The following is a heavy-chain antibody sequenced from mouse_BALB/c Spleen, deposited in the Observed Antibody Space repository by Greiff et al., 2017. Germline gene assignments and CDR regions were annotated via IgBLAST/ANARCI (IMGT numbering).Heavy chain of an antibody. J-gene: IGHJ4*01. CDR3: ARGDYGGDAMDY. CDR2: INSNGGST. Sequence: EVKLMESGGGLVKLGGSLKLSCAASGFTFSSYYMSWVRQTPEKRLELVAAINSNGGSTYYPDTVKGRFTISRDNAKNTLYLQMSSLKSEDTALYYCARGDYGGDAMDYWGQGTSVTVSS. V-gene: IGHV5-6-2*01. CDR1: GFTFSSYY. D-gene: IGHD2-4*01.